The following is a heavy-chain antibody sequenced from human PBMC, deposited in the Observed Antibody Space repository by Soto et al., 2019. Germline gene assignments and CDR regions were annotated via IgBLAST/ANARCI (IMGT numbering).Heavy chain of an antibody. V-gene: IGHV1-8*01. CDR3: ARGGDYMLWFDP. D-gene: IGHD4-4*01. J-gene: IGHJ5*02. CDR2: MNPNSGNT. Sequence: ASVKGSCKASGYTFTSYDINWVRQATGQGLEWMGWMNPNSGNTGYAQKFQGRVTMTRNTSISTAYMELSSLRSEDTAVYYCARGGDYMLWFDPWGQGTLVTVSS. CDR1: GYTFTSYD.